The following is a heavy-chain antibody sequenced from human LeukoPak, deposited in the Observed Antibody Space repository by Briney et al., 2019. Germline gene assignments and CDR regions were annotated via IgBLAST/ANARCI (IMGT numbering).Heavy chain of an antibody. CDR1: DFSVTDNY. CDR2: VYAGGAT. J-gene: IGHJ5*02. Sequence: GGSLRLSCAASDFSVTDNYVTWVRQAPGKGLQWVSSVYAGGATYYADSVRGRFTISRDRSKNTVYLQMTSLRVEDTAVYYCARDRRENWFDPWGQGTLVTVSS. CDR3: ARDRRENWFDP. V-gene: IGHV3-53*01.